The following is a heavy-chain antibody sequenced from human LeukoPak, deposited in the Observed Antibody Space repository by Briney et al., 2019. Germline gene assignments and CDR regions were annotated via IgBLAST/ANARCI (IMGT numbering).Heavy chain of an antibody. Sequence: GGSLRLSCAASGFTFGSYAMSWVRQAPGKGLGWVSTIIASGVSIYYAASVKGRFTISRDNSKNTLYLQMNSLRAEDTAVYYCAKGGNDFWSAYYFWGQGTLVTVSS. CDR2: IIASGVSI. J-gene: IGHJ4*02. CDR3: AKGGNDFWSAYYF. CDR1: GFTFGSYA. D-gene: IGHD3-3*01. V-gene: IGHV3-23*01.